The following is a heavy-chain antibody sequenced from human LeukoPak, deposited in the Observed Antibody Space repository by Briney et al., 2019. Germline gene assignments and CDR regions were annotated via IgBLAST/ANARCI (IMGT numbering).Heavy chain of an antibody. V-gene: IGHV3-74*01. J-gene: IGHJ4*02. CDR3: ARDRD. CDR1: GFTFCNDW. Sequence: AGYLSFSCAGSGFTFCNDWMHWVGPAPGKGRLWVSRISGDGTTTNYADSVKGRFTISRDNAKNMLYLQRDSLRAEDTAVYYCARDRDWGQGNLATVSS. CDR2: ISGDGTTT.